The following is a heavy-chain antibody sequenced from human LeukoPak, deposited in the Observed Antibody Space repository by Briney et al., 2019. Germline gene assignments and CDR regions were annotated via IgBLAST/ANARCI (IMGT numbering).Heavy chain of an antibody. J-gene: IGHJ5*02. CDR3: ARDRVYNWFDP. Sequence: SETLSLXCTVSGGSISSGDYYWSWIRQPPGKGLEWIGYIYYSGITYYNPSLKSRLTISVDTSKNQFSLKLSSVTAADTAVYYCARDRVYNWFDPWGRGTLVTVSS. CDR2: IYYSGIT. V-gene: IGHV4-30-4*08. CDR1: GGSISSGDYY.